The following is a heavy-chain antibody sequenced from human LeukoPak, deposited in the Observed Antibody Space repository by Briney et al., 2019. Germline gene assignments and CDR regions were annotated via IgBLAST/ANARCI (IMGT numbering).Heavy chain of an antibody. V-gene: IGHV3-43D*03. Sequence: GGSLRLSCAASGFTFDDYAMHWVRQAPGKGLEWVSLISWDGGSTYYADSVKGRFTISRDNSKNSLYLQMNSLRAEDTAMYYCARQRGFGVKDAFDIWGQGTMVTVSS. CDR1: GFTFDDYA. J-gene: IGHJ3*02. CDR3: ARQRGFGVKDAFDI. CDR2: ISWDGGST. D-gene: IGHD3-3*01.